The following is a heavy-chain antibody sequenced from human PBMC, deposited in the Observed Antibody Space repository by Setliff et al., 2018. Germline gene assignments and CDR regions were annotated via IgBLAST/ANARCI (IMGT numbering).Heavy chain of an antibody. V-gene: IGHV3-23*01. J-gene: IGHJ4*02. CDR3: CSGSYLFVY. D-gene: IGHD1-26*01. CDR2: ISASGDTT. CDR1: GYTSSSYA. Sequence: ETLSLTCTASGYTSSSYAMTWVRQAPGKGLEWVSIISASGDTTYYADSVKGRFTISRDNSKNTLYLQMNSLRAEDTAVYYCCSGSYLFVYWGQGSLVTVS.